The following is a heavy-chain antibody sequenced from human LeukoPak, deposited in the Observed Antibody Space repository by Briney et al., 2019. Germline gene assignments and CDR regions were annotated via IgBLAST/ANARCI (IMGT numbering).Heavy chain of an antibody. D-gene: IGHD3-10*01. Sequence: ASVKVSCKASGYTFTSYYMHWVRQAPGQGLEWMGIINPSGGSTSYAQKFQGRVTMTRNMSTSTVYMELSSLRSDDTAVYYCARLGRIWFGELFNWFDPWGQGTLVTVSS. J-gene: IGHJ5*02. CDR1: GYTFTSYY. CDR3: ARLGRIWFGELFNWFDP. V-gene: IGHV1-46*01. CDR2: INPSGGST.